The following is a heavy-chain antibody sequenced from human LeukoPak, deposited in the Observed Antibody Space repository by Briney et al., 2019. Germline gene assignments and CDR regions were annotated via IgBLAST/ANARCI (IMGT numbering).Heavy chain of an antibody. CDR1: GGSFSGYY. V-gene: IGHV4-34*01. J-gene: IGHJ6*03. CDR3: ARATYYYGSGSYGQSDYYYYMDV. CDR2: INHSGST. D-gene: IGHD3-10*01. Sequence: SETLSLTCAVYGGSFSGYYWSWIRQPPGKGLEWIGEINHSGSTNYNPSLKSRVTISVDTSKNQFSLKLSSVTAADTAVYYCARATYYYGSGSYGQSDYYYYMDVWGKGTTVTVSS.